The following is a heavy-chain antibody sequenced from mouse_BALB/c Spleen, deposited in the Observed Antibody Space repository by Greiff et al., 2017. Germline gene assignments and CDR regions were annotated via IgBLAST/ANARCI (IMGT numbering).Heavy chain of an antibody. V-gene: IGHV1-12*01. D-gene: IGHD2-14*01. CDR2: IYPGNGDT. Sequence: LQQPGAELVKPGASVKMSCKASGYTFTSYNMHWVKQTPGQGLEWIGAIYPGNGDTSYNQKFKGKATLTADKSSSTAYMQLSSLTSEDSAVYYCARWGYDGFPYAMDYWGQGTSVTVSS. J-gene: IGHJ4*01. CDR1: GYTFTSYN. CDR3: ARWGYDGFPYAMDY.